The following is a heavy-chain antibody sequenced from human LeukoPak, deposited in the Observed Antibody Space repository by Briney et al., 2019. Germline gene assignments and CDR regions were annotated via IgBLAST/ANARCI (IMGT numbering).Heavy chain of an antibody. Sequence: PGGSLRLSCAASGFTFSSYAMHWVRQAPGKGLEWVAVISYDGSNKYYADSVKGRFTISRDNSKNTLYLQMNSLRAEDTAVYYCARTSIVVVIAIHPFDYWGQGTLVTVSS. CDR1: GFTFSSYA. J-gene: IGHJ4*02. CDR3: ARTSIVVVIAIHPFDY. CDR2: ISYDGSNK. D-gene: IGHD2-21*01. V-gene: IGHV3-30-3*01.